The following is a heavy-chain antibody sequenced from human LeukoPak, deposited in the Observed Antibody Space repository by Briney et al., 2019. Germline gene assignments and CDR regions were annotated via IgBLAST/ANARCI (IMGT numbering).Heavy chain of an antibody. J-gene: IGHJ3*02. Sequence: SETLSLTCTVSDDSITIYYWTWIRQPPGKGLEWIGYIDRTGITNYNPSLKSRVTMSVDRSKNQFSLKLSSVTAADTAVYYCARDRYYYDSSTYYSAFHTWGQGTMVTVSS. D-gene: IGHD3-22*01. CDR3: ARDRYYYDSSTYYSAFHT. V-gene: IGHV4-59*12. CDR1: DDSITIYY. CDR2: IDRTGIT.